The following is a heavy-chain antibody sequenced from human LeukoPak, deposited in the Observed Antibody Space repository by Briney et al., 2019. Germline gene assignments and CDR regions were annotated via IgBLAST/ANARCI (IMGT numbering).Heavy chain of an antibody. CDR2: IIPILGIA. CDR3: ATGGAYEFRDDY. Sequence: SVKVSCKASGGTFSSYAISWVRQAPGQGLEWMGRIIPILGIANYAQKFQGRVTITADESTTTSYMELSSLTAEGMAVYYCATGGAYEFRDDYWGQGTLVTVSS. CDR1: GGTFSSYA. V-gene: IGHV1-69*04. D-gene: IGHD3-3*01. J-gene: IGHJ4*02.